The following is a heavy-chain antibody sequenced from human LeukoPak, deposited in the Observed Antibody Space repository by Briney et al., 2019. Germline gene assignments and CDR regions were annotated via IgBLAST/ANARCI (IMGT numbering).Heavy chain of an antibody. CDR1: GGSISSGDYY. CDR3: ARGPQYYYDSSGYIGHDY. CDR2: IYYSGST. V-gene: IGHV4-30-4*01. D-gene: IGHD3-22*01. Sequence: SETLSLTCTVSGGSISSGDYYWSWIRQPPGKGLEWIGYIYYSGSTYYNPSLKSRVTISVDTSKNQFSLKLSSVTAADTAVYYCARGPQYYYDSSGYIGHDYWGQGTLVTVSS. J-gene: IGHJ4*02.